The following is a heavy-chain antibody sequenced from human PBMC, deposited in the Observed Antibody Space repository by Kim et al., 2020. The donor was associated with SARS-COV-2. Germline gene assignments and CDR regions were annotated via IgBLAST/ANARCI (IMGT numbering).Heavy chain of an antibody. CDR1: GYTFTGYY. D-gene: IGHD6-19*01. CDR2: INPNSGGT. CDR3: ARDGAVAGAYYYGMDV. V-gene: IGHV1-2*04. Sequence: ASVKVSCKASGYTFTGYYMHWVRQAPGQGLEWMGWINPNSGGTNYAQKFQGWVTMTRDTSISTAYMELSRLRSDDTAVYYCARDGAVAGAYYYGMDVWGQGTTVTVSS. J-gene: IGHJ6*02.